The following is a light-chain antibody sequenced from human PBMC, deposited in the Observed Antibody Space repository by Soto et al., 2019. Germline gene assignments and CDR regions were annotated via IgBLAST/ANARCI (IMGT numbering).Light chain of an antibody. Sequence: QSVLTQPASVSGSPGQSITIPCTGTSSDVGSYNYVSWYQHHPGKAPRLIIHASSNRPSGVSHRFSGSRSGNTASLTISGLQAEDEADYYCSSYTSGTTLYVFGTGTKVTVL. J-gene: IGLJ1*01. CDR2: ASS. CDR3: SSYTSGTTLYV. V-gene: IGLV2-14*01. CDR1: SSDVGSYNY.